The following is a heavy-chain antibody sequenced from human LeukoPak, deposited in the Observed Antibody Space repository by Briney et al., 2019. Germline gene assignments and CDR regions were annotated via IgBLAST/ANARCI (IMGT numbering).Heavy chain of an antibody. CDR1: GYTFTGYY. V-gene: IGHV1-2*02. J-gene: IGHJ6*03. D-gene: IGHD7-27*01. CDR2: INPSGGT. Sequence: GASVKVSCKASGYTFTGYYLHWVRQAPGQGLEWMGWINPSGGTNYAQKFQGRVTMTRDTSISTAYMELSRLRSDDTAVYYCARGVPGAYYYYMDVWGKGTTVTVSS. CDR3: ARGVPGAYYYYMDV.